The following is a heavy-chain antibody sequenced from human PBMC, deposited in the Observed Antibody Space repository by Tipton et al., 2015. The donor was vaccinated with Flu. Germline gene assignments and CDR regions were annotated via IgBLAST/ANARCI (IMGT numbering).Heavy chain of an antibody. CDR3: ARSGSYHHYYFDL. J-gene: IGHJ2*01. CDR2: IYPSGNT. CDR1: GGSLSSYF. Sequence: TLSLTCTVSGGSLSSYFWSWIRQPAGKGLEWIGRIYPSGNTNYNPSLQSRVTMSVDTSRNQFSLSLTSVTAADAAIYHCARSGSYHHYYFDLWGRGTLVSVSS. V-gene: IGHV4-4*07. D-gene: IGHD1-26*01.